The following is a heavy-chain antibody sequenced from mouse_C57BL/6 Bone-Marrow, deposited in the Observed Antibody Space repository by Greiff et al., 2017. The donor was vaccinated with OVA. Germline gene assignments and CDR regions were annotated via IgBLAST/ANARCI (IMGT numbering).Heavy chain of an antibody. CDR2: FYPRSGNT. J-gene: IGHJ4*01. D-gene: IGHD4-1*01. V-gene: IGHV1-81*01. CDR3: ARRGAGFAMDY. Sequence: VQLQQSGAELARPGASVKLSCKASGYTFTSYGISWVKQRTGQGLEWIGEFYPRSGNTYYNEKFKGKATLTADKSSSTAYMELRSLTSEDSAVEFCARRGAGFAMDYRGQGTSVTVTS. CDR1: GYTFTSYG.